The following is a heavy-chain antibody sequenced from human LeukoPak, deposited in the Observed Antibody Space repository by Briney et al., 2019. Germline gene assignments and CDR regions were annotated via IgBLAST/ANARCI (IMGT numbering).Heavy chain of an antibody. Sequence: TGRSLRLSCAASGFTFRNYGMHWVRQAPGKGREWVAIIWYDGSKNYYADSVKGRFSISRDNFNNTLYLHMNSLRAEDTALYYCARAPYTTGRSFYFDSWGQGTLVTVSS. CDR2: IWYDGSKN. V-gene: IGHV3-33*01. J-gene: IGHJ4*02. D-gene: IGHD2-2*02. CDR1: GFTFRNYG. CDR3: ARAPYTTGRSFYFDS.